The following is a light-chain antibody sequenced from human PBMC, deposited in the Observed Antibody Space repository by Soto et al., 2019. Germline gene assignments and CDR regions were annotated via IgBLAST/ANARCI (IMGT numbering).Light chain of an antibody. J-gene: IGLJ2*01. CDR1: SSNIGAGFD. CDR2: DND. V-gene: IGLV1-40*01. Sequence: QSALTQPPSVSGAPGQRIIISCTESSSNIGAGFDVHWYQHLPGTAPKLLVYDNDNRPSGLPARFSDSRSGTSASLAITSLQADDEADYYCQSYDNSLSGVGFGGGTQLTVL. CDR3: QSYDNSLSGVG.